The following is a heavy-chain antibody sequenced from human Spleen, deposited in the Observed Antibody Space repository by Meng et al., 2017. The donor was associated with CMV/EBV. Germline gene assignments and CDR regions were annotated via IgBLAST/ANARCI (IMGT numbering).Heavy chain of an antibody. Sequence: GESLKISCAASGFNFRIYGMHWVRQLPGKGLEWVAGLSHDGSKEYYADSVKGRFTISRDNSKSTLYLQMSNLRPEDTAIFYCVRARSDFWGQGTLVTVSS. J-gene: IGHJ4*02. V-gene: IGHV3-30*19. CDR2: LSHDGSKE. CDR3: VRARSDF. CDR1: GFNFRIYG.